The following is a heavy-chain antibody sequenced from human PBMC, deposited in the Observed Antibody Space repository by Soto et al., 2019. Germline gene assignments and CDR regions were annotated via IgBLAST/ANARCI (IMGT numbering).Heavy chain of an antibody. CDR2: VYYSGGT. CDR1: GGSLTDHY. Sequence: QVQLQESGAGLVKPSETLSLTCTVAGGSLTDHYWNWFRQSPGKGLHWIGYVYYSGGTNYNPSLKSRVTMAVDTAKNQFSLNLRSVTAADKAVYYCARGNDWKSSTFDIWGQGTMVSVSS. CDR3: ARGNDWKSSTFDI. V-gene: IGHV4-59*11. J-gene: IGHJ3*02. D-gene: IGHD2-21*01.